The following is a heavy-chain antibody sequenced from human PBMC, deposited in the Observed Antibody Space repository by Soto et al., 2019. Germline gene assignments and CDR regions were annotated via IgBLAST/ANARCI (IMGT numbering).Heavy chain of an antibody. J-gene: IGHJ4*02. D-gene: IGHD3-22*01. CDR1: GVSISSGGYY. Sequence: QVQLQESGPGLVKPSQTLSLTCTVSGVSISSGGYYWSWIRQHPGKGLEWIGYIYHTGSTYHNPSLKGRVTISVDTSNNQFSLNLSSVTAADTAVYHCARPQVAMIHPFEYWGQGTLVTVSS. CDR3: ARPQVAMIHPFEY. CDR2: IYHTGST. V-gene: IGHV4-31*03.